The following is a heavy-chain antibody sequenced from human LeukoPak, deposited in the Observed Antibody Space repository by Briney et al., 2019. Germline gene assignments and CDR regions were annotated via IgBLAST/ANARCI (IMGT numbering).Heavy chain of an antibody. Sequence: LSLPALVPVGSSRGVVSYGVWIPQPPGKGLEGIGYIYYSGSTYYNPSLKSRVTIPVDTSKNQFSLKLSSVTAADTAVYYCARVDYGSGSSYYFDYWGQGTLVTVSS. V-gene: IGHV4-30-4*01. CDR3: ARVDYGSGSSYYFDY. D-gene: IGHD3-10*01. J-gene: IGHJ4*02. CDR1: VGSSRGVVSY. CDR2: IYYSGST.